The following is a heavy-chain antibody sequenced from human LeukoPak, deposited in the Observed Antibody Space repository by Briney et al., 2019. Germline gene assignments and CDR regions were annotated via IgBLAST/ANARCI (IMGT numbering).Heavy chain of an antibody. CDR2: FSAYTGNT. Sequence: ASVKVSCKASGYTFTNYGISWVRQAPGQGLEWMGWFSAYTGNTNYAQNFQGRVTMTADTSTSTAFMELRSLRSDDTAVYYCARSGVGYFYDNTGYYPLDYWGQGTLVTVSS. J-gene: IGHJ4*02. CDR1: GYTFTNYG. CDR3: ARSGVGYFYDNTGYYPLDY. V-gene: IGHV1-18*01. D-gene: IGHD3-22*01.